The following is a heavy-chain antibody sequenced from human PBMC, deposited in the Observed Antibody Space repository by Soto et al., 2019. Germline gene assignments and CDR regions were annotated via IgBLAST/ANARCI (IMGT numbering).Heavy chain of an antibody. D-gene: IGHD3-22*01. J-gene: IGHJ6*02. CDR1: GGTFSSYA. V-gene: IGHV1-69*01. Sequence: QVQLVQSGAEVKKPGSSVKVSCKASGGTFSSYAISWVRQAPGQGLEWMGGIIPIFGTANYAQKFQGRVTITADESTSTAYMELSSLRSEDTAVYYCARYYYDSSGYSSYYYGIDVWGQGTTVTVSS. CDR3: ARYYYDSSGYSSYYYGIDV. CDR2: IIPIFGTA.